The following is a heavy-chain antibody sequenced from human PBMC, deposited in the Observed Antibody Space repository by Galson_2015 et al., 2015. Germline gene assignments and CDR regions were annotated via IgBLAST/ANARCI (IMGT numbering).Heavy chain of an antibody. CDR2: INPSGGST. D-gene: IGHD4-23*01. Sequence: SVKASCKASGYTFTSYYMHWVRQAPGQGLEWMGIINPSGGSTSYAQKFQGRVTMTRDTSTSTVYMELSSLRSEDTAVYYCARGVRPMTTVVTFDYWGQGTLVTVSS. J-gene: IGHJ4*02. V-gene: IGHV1-46*01. CDR1: GYTFTSYY. CDR3: ARGVRPMTTVVTFDY.